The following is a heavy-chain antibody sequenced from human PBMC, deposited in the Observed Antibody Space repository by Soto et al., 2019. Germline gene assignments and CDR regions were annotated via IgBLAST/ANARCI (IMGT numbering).Heavy chain of an antibody. CDR2: IYPGDSDT. CDR1: WYNISNHW. CDR3: ARLPQLVTIPNYGMAV. Sequence: GGCLKIFCKGFWYNISNHWIGWGGPMPRKGLEWMGIIYPGDSDTRYSPSFQGQVTISADKSISTAYLQWSSLKASDTAMYYCARLPQLVTIPNYGMAVWGKGTTVTVSS. J-gene: IGHJ6*04. V-gene: IGHV5-51*01. D-gene: IGHD3-9*01.